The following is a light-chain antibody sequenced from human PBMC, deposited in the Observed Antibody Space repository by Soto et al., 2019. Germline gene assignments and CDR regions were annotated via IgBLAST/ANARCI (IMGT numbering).Light chain of an antibody. V-gene: IGKV3-20*01. CDR3: QQYGSSPPT. CDR2: GAS. CDR1: QSVSSD. Sequence: EIVMTQSPATLSVSQGERATLSCRASQSVSSDLAWYHQKPGQAPRLLIYGASSRATGIPDRFTGSGSGTDFTLTISRLEPEDFAVYYCQQYGSSPPTFGQGTKVDI. J-gene: IGKJ1*01.